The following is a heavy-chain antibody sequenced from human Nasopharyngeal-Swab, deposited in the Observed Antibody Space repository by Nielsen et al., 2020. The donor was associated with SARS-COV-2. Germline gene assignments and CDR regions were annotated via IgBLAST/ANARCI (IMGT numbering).Heavy chain of an antibody. Sequence: GGSLRLSCAASGFTFSSYAMSWVRQAPGKGLEWVSAISGSGGSTYYADSVKGRFTISRDNSKNTLYLQMNSLRAEDTAVYYCAKRGYCSSTSCYIDYWGQGTLVTVSS. D-gene: IGHD2-2*02. CDR2: ISGSGGST. V-gene: IGHV3-23*01. CDR3: AKRGYCSSTSCYIDY. CDR1: GFTFSSYA. J-gene: IGHJ4*02.